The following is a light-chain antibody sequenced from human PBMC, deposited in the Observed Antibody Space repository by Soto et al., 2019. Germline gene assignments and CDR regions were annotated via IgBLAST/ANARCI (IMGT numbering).Light chain of an antibody. CDR3: QQSSKTEFT. V-gene: IGKV1-39*01. J-gene: IGKJ3*01. CDR1: QNIGDH. Sequence: DIPMTQSPSSLSASVGDKVTITCRASQNIGDHLNWYQQKPRKAPSLLIYAASILQSGVPSRFSGSGSGTDFTLTISSLQPADFAIYYCQQSSKTEFTFGPGTTVDIK. CDR2: AAS.